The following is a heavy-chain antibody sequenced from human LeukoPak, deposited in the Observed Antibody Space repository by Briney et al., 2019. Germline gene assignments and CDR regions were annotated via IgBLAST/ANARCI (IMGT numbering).Heavy chain of an antibody. CDR3: ARGSAWELPSDY. Sequence: GGSLRLSCAASGFTVSSNYMSWVRQAPGKGLEWVSVIYSGGSTYYADSVKGRFTISRDNSKNTLYLQMNSLRAEDTAVYYCARGSAWELPSDYWGQGTLVTVSS. V-gene: IGHV3-66*01. D-gene: IGHD1-26*01. CDR2: IYSGGST. CDR1: GFTVSSNY. J-gene: IGHJ4*02.